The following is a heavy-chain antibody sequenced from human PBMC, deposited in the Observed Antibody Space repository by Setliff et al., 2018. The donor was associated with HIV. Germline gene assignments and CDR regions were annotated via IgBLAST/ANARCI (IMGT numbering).Heavy chain of an antibody. CDR2: LSYDGST. J-gene: IGHJ3*02. D-gene: IGHD6-19*01. CDR1: GVSMSSSSYY. CDR3: ARRIPSGIAVAFGDFDI. V-gene: IGHV4-39*01. Sequence: SETLSLTCTVSGVSMSSSSYYWGWIRQPPGKGLEYIGSLSYDGSTYYHPSLKSRVSMSVDTSKNQFSLRLSFVTAADTAVYYCARRIPSGIAVAFGDFDIWGQGTMVTVSS.